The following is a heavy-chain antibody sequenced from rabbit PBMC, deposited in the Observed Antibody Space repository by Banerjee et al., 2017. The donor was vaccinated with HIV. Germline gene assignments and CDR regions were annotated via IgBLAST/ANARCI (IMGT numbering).Heavy chain of an antibody. Sequence: QEQLEESGGDLVKPEGSLTLTCTASGFSFSNKYVMCWVRQAPGKGLEWIACINTSSGNTVYASWAKGRFTISKTSSTTVTLQMTSLTAADTATYFCARDPYAGYAGYGYAFNLWGPGTLVTV. D-gene: IGHD6-1*01. CDR3: ARDPYAGYAGYGYAFNL. V-gene: IGHV1S45*01. CDR2: INTSSGNT. CDR1: GFSFSNKYV. J-gene: IGHJ4*01.